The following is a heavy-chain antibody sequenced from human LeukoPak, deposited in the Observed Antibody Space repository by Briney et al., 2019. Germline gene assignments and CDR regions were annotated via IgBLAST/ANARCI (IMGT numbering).Heavy chain of an antibody. J-gene: IGHJ6*03. CDR3: ARRKGYCSGGSCYSSNYMDV. Sequence: SETLSLTCTASGGSISSSSYYWGWIRQPPGKGLEWIGSIYYSGSTYYNPSLKSRVTISVDTSKNQFSLKLSSVTAADTAVYYCARRKGYCSGGSCYSSNYMDVWGKGTTVTISS. V-gene: IGHV4-39*01. CDR1: GGSISSSSYY. D-gene: IGHD2-15*01. CDR2: IYYSGST.